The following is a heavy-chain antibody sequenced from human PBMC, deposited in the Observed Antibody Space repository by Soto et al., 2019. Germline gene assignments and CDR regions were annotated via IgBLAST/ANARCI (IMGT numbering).Heavy chain of an antibody. V-gene: IGHV5-51*01. CDR3: ARLDGITMIRGSRLDI. CDR2: IYPGDSDI. D-gene: IGHD3-10*01. Sequence: GESLKISCAGSGFSFSTYWIGWVRQMHGRGLEWMGIIYPGDSDIRYSPSFQGHVTISADKSSSTAFLQWGSLQASDTAIYYCARLDGITMIRGSRLDIWGQGTMVTVSS. J-gene: IGHJ3*02. CDR1: GFSFSTYW.